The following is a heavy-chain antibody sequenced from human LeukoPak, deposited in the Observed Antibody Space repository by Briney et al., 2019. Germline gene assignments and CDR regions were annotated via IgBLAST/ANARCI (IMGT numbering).Heavy chain of an antibody. Sequence: ASVKVSCKASGYTFTGYYMHWVRQAPGQGLEWMGWINTNSGGTNYAQKSQGRVTMTRDTSISTAYMELSRLRSDDTAVYYCARDFPRYCSGGSCYSFGYWGQGTLVTVSS. CDR3: ARDFPRYCSGGSCYSFGY. J-gene: IGHJ4*02. D-gene: IGHD2-15*01. CDR2: INTNSGGT. V-gene: IGHV1-2*02. CDR1: GYTFTGYY.